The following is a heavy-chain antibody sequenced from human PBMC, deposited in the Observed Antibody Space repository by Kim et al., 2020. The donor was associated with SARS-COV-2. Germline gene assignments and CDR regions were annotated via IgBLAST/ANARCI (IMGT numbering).Heavy chain of an antibody. CDR3: ARGGVDTIFGVVPHYYYGMDV. Sequence: SETLSLTCAVYGGSFSGYYWSWIRQPPGKGLEWIGEINHSGSTNYNPSLKSRVTISVDTSKNQFSLKLSSVTAADTAVYYCARGGVDTIFGVVPHYYYGMDVWGQGTTVTVSS. V-gene: IGHV4-34*01. J-gene: IGHJ6*02. D-gene: IGHD3-3*01. CDR2: INHSGST. CDR1: GGSFSGYY.